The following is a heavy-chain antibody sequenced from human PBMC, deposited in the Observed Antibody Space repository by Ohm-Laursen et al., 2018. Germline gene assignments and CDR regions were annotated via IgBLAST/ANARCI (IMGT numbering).Heavy chain of an antibody. Sequence: GSLRLSCTASGFTFSDYYMSWIRQAPGKGLEWVSYISSSGSTIYYADSVKGRFTISRDNAKNSLYLQMNSLRAEDTAVYYCARDSQNIRRIAAAGFFDYWGQGTLVTVSS. CDR3: ARDSQNIRRIAAAGFFDY. CDR2: ISSSGSTI. J-gene: IGHJ4*02. D-gene: IGHD6-13*01. V-gene: IGHV3-11*01. CDR1: GFTFSDYY.